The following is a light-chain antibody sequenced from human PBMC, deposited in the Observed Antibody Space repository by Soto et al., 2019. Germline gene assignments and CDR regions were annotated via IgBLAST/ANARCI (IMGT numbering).Light chain of an antibody. CDR3: CSYAGSYTFV. V-gene: IGLV2-11*01. CDR1: SSDVGGYNY. J-gene: IGLJ1*01. Sequence: QSALTQPRSVSGSPGQSVTISCTGTSSDVGGYNYVSWYQQYPGKAPKVMIYDVKTRTSGVPDRFSGSKSGNTASLTISGLQAEDEADYYCCSYAGSYTFVFGTGTKVTVL. CDR2: DVK.